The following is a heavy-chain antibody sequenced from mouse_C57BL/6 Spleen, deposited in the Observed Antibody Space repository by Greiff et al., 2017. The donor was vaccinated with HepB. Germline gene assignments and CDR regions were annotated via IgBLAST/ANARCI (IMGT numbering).Heavy chain of an antibody. CDR3: ARTDRNYGSEYFDV. D-gene: IGHD1-1*01. V-gene: IGHV2-2*01. J-gene: IGHJ1*03. CDR2: IWSGGST. Sequence: LQESGPGLVQPSQSLSITCTVSGFSLTSYGVHWVRQSPGKGLEWLGVIWSGGSTDYNAAFISRLSISKDNSKSQVFFKMNSLQADDTSIYYCARTDRNYGSEYFDVWGTGTTVTVSS. CDR1: GFSLTSYG.